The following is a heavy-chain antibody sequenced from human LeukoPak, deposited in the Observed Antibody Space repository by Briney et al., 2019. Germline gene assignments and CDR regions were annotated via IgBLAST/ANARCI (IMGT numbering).Heavy chain of an antibody. V-gene: IGHV7-4-1*02. Sequence: ASVKVSCKASGYTFTSYAMNWVRQAPGQGLEWMGWINTNTGNPTYAQGFTGRFVISLDTSVSTAYLQISSLKAEDTAVYYCASGPQAAGTAYYYYGMDVWGQGTTVTVSS. CDR2: INTNTGNP. CDR1: GYTFTSYA. CDR3: ASGPQAAGTAYYYYGMDV. J-gene: IGHJ6*02. D-gene: IGHD6-13*01.